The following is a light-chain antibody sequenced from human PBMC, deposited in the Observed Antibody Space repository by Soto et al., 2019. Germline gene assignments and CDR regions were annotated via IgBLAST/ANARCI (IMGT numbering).Light chain of an antibody. CDR1: SSDVGSYNY. J-gene: IGLJ1*01. Sequence: QSVLTQPAFVSGSPGQSITISCTGTSSDVGSYNYVSWYQQHPGKAPKLMIYEVSDRPSGISSRFYGSKSGNTASLTISGRQTEDDLDYYCSSYTSTSTLFGNGTKVTVL. V-gene: IGLV2-14*01. CDR2: EVS. CDR3: SSYTSTSTL.